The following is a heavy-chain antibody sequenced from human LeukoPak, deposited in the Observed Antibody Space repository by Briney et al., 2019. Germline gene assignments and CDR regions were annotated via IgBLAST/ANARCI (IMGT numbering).Heavy chain of an antibody. CDR1: GVSFSGYY. CDR3: ARGRVLDY. Sequence: SETLSLTCAVYGVSFSGYYWSWIRQPPGKGLEWIGEINHSGSTNYNPSLKSRATISVDTSKNQFSLKLSSVTAADTAVYYCARGRVLDYWGQGTLVTVSS. D-gene: IGHD1-1*01. V-gene: IGHV4-34*01. CDR2: INHSGST. J-gene: IGHJ4*02.